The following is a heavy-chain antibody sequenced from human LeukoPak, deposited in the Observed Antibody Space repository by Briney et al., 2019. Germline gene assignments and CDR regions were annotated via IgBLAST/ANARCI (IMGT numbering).Heavy chain of an antibody. D-gene: IGHD6-19*01. CDR3: ARDPGWGAR. CDR2: ISAYNGKT. V-gene: IGHV1-18*01. Sequence: GASVKVSCKASGYTFTSYGISWVRQAPGQGLEWMGWISAYNGKTIHAQKLQDRVTMTTDTPTSTGYMELRSLISDDTAVYYCARDPGWGARWGQGTLVTVSS. CDR1: GYTFTSYG. J-gene: IGHJ4*02.